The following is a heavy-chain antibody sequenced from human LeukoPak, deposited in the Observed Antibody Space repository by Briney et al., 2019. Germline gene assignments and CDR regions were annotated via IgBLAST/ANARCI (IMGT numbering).Heavy chain of an antibody. CDR1: GFTFSSFS. CDR2: ISASSSTM. D-gene: IGHD1-1*01. Sequence: GGSLRLSCVASGFTFSSFSMNWVRQAPGKGLEWISYISASSSTMYYADSVKGRFTISRDNAKNSLSLQINSLRDEDTAVFYCARDAGTGYFDYWGQGTLATVSS. V-gene: IGHV3-48*02. CDR3: ARDAGTGYFDY. J-gene: IGHJ4*02.